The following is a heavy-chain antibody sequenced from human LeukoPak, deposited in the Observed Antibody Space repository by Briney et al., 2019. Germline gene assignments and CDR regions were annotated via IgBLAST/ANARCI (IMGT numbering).Heavy chain of an antibody. CDR3: ARTDYSSGWYYFDY. Sequence: ASVKVSCKASGYTFTSYAMHWVRQAPGQRLEWMGWINAGNGNTKYSQKFQGRVTITADKSTSTAYMELSSLRSEGTAVYYCARTDYSSGWYYFDYWGQGTLVTVSS. CDR1: GYTFTSYA. CDR2: INAGNGNT. V-gene: IGHV1-3*01. D-gene: IGHD6-19*01. J-gene: IGHJ4*02.